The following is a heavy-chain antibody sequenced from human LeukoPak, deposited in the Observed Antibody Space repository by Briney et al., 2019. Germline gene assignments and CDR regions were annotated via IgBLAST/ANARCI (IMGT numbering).Heavy chain of an antibody. V-gene: IGHV3-30*04. CDR3: ARGWYGDYVSASWFDH. CDR1: GFTFSSYA. D-gene: IGHD4-17*01. J-gene: IGHJ5*02. Sequence: GGSLRLSCAASGFTFSSYAMHWVRQAPGKGLEWVAVISYDGSNKYYADSVKGRFTISRDNSKNTLYLQMNSLRAEDTAVYYCARGWYGDYVSASWFDHWGQGTLVTVSS. CDR2: ISYDGSNK.